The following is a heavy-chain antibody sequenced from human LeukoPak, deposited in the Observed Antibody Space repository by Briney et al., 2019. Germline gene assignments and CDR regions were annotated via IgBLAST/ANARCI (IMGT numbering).Heavy chain of an antibody. J-gene: IGHJ4*02. V-gene: IGHV3-21*01. CDR3: AKERWGATNHFDY. CDR1: GFTFSSYA. D-gene: IGHD1-26*01. Sequence: PGGSLRLSCAASGFTFSSYAMSWVRQAPGKGLEWVSSISSSSGYIYYADSVKGRFTISRDNAKNSLYLQMNSLRAEDTAVYYCAKERWGATNHFDYWGQGTLVTVSS. CDR2: ISSSSGYI.